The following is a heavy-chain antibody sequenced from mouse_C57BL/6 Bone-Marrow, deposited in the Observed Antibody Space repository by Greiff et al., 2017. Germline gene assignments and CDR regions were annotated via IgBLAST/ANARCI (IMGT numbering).Heavy chain of an antibody. J-gene: IGHJ3*01. CDR2: IYPRSGNT. CDR1: GYTFTSYG. CDR3: ARKGGSGYVWFAY. V-gene: IGHV1-81*01. D-gene: IGHD3-2*02. Sequence: QVTLKVSGAELARPGASVKLSCKASGYTFTSYGISWVKQRTGQGLEWIGEIYPRSGNTYYNEKFKGKATLTADKSSSTAYMELRSLTSEDSAVYFCARKGGSGYVWFAYWGQGTLVTVSA.